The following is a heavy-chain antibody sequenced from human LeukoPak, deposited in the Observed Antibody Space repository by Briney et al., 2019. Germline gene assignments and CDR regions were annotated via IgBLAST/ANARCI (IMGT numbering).Heavy chain of an antibody. CDR3: ARGGPVIVAVADGTFDC. CDR1: GGSFSGYY. Sequence: SETLSLTCAVYGGSFSGYYWSWIRQPPGKGLEWIGEINHSGSTNYNPSLKSRVTISVDTSKNQFSLKLSSVTAADTAVYYCARGGPVIVAVADGTFDCWGQGTLVTVSS. V-gene: IGHV4-34*01. J-gene: IGHJ4*02. D-gene: IGHD6-19*01. CDR2: INHSGST.